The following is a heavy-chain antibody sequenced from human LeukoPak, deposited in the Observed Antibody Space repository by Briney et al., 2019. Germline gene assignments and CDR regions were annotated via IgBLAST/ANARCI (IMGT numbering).Heavy chain of an antibody. D-gene: IGHD2-2*01. CDR1: GGSLSGYY. Sequence: SETLSLNCGVYGGSLSGYYWSWIRQPPGKGLEWIGEISHSGSTNYNPSLKSRVTISVDTSKNQFSLNLTSVTAAGTAVYYCARAEATYAFFDYWGPGTLVTVSS. CDR2: ISHSGST. V-gene: IGHV4-34*01. J-gene: IGHJ4*02. CDR3: ARAEATYAFFDY.